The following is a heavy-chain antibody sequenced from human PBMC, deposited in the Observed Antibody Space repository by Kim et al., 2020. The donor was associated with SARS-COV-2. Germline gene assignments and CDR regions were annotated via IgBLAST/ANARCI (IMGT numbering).Heavy chain of an antibody. Sequence: SETLSRTCTVSGGSISSYYWSWIRQPPGKGLEWIGYIYNSGSTNYNPSLKSRVTISVDTSKNQFSLKLSSVTAADTAVYYCARQYCSSTSCYVALNWFDPWGQGTLVTVSS. CDR1: GGSISSYY. D-gene: IGHD2-2*01. J-gene: IGHJ5*02. CDR3: ARQYCSSTSCYVALNWFDP. V-gene: IGHV4-59*08. CDR2: IYNSGST.